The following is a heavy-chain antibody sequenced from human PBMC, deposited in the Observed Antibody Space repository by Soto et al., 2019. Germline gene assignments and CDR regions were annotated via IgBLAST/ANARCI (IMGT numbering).Heavy chain of an antibody. CDR3: ARDQRSGYDFNNYYYYGMDV. J-gene: IGHJ6*02. Sequence: GGSLRLSCAASGFTVSSNHMSWVRQAPGKGLEWVSVIYSGGSTYYADSVKGRFTISRDNSKNTLYLQMNSLRAEDTAVYYCARDQRSGYDFNNYYYYGMDVWGQGTTVTVSS. CDR2: IYSGGST. D-gene: IGHD5-12*01. CDR1: GFTVSSNH. V-gene: IGHV3-53*01.